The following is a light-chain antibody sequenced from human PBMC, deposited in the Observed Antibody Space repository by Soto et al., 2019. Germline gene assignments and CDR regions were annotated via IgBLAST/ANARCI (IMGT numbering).Light chain of an antibody. CDR2: DVV. V-gene: IGLV2-14*01. CDR3: SSYTTSNTRQIV. J-gene: IGLJ1*01. CDR1: SSDVGAYNY. Sequence: QSVLTQPASVSASPGQSITISCTGTSSDVGAYNYVSWYQQYPGKAPKLIIYDVVKRPSGISNRFSGSKSGNTASLTISGLQAEDEADYYCSSYTTSNTRQIVFGTGTKVTVL.